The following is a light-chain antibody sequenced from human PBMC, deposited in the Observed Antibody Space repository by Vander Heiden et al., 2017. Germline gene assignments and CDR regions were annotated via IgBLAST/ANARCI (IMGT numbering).Light chain of an antibody. CDR2: WAS. CDR3: QQYYTTPWT. Sequence: DIVMTQSPDSLAVSLGVRATINCKSSQSILYRSNNKNYLTWYQQKPGQPPKLLIYWASTRESGVPDRFSGSGSGTDFTLTISSLQADDVAVYYCQQYYTTPWTFGQGTKVEVK. V-gene: IGKV4-1*01. CDR1: QSILYRSNNKNY. J-gene: IGKJ1*01.